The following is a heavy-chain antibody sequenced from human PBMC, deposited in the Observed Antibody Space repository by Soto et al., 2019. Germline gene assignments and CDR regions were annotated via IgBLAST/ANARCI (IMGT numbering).Heavy chain of an antibody. CDR3: ARDQRGTGFGENTKTYYYYYMDV. CDR1: GGSISSYY. V-gene: IGHV4-59*01. J-gene: IGHJ6*03. D-gene: IGHD3-10*01. Sequence: SETLSLTCTVSGGSISSYYWSWIRQPPGKGLEWIGYIYYSGSTNYNPSLKSRVTISVDTPKNQFSLKLSSVTAADTAVYYCARDQRGTGFGENTKTYYYYYMDVWGKGTTVTVSS. CDR2: IYYSGST.